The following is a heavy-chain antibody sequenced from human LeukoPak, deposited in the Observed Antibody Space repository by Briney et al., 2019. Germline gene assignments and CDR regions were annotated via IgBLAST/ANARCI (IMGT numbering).Heavy chain of an antibody. D-gene: IGHD2-2*01. Sequence: SGTLSLTCTVSGGSISSSYYYWGWVCQPPGKGLEWIGSLYYSGWSTYYNPSLKSRVTISVDTSKNQFSLKLNSVTAADTAVYYCARLGCSSASCYPGNWGQGTLVTVSS. CDR2: LYYSGWST. CDR1: GGSISSSYYY. J-gene: IGHJ4*02. V-gene: IGHV4-39*01. CDR3: ARLGCSSASCYPGN.